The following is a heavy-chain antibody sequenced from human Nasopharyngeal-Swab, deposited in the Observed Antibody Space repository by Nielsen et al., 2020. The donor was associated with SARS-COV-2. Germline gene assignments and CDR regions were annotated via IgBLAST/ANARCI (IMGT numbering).Heavy chain of an antibody. CDR3: ARTNSGSYLGPFDY. CDR1: GFTFSSYS. V-gene: IGHV3-30*03. Sequence: GESLKISCAASGFTFSSYSMHWARQAPGKGLERVAVISYDGSNKYHADSVKGRFTISRDNSKNTLYLQMNSLRAEDTAVYYCARTNSGSYLGPFDYWGQGTLVTVSS. J-gene: IGHJ4*02. CDR2: ISYDGSNK. D-gene: IGHD1-26*01.